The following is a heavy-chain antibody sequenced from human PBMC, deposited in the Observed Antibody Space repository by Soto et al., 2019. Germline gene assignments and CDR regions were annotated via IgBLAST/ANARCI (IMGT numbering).Heavy chain of an antibody. Sequence: SEPLSLTCSVAGVASTRGYYWSWIRQPPGKGLEWIGSIYPSVSSYHNPSLATRLRLSIDTSKNQFTLNLTSVTAADTALYFCAREKVGTTFFDNWGQGIQVTVSS. CDR3: AREKVGTTFFDN. CDR2: IYPSVSS. D-gene: IGHD1-1*01. J-gene: IGHJ4*02. V-gene: IGHV4-38-2*02. CDR1: GVASTRGYY.